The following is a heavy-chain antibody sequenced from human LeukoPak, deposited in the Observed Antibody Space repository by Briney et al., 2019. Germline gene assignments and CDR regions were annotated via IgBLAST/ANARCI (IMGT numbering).Heavy chain of an antibody. CDR1: GFTFSSYS. J-gene: IGHJ6*02. CDR3: VRSIVVVPADIDYYGMDV. Sequence: PGGSLRLFCAASGFTFSSYSMNWVRQAPGKGLEWVSYISSSSSTIYYADSVKGRFTISRDNAKNSLYLQMNGLRAEDTAVYYCVRSIVVVPADIDYYGMDVWGQGTTVTASS. CDR2: ISSSSSTI. V-gene: IGHV3-48*01. D-gene: IGHD2-2*01.